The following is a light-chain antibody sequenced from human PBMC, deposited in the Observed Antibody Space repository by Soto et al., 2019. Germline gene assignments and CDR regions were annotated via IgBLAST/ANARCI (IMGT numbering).Light chain of an antibody. J-gene: IGLJ1*01. Sequence: QSALTQPASVSGSPGQSITISCTGTSSDVGGYNYVSWCQQHPGKAPRLMIYEVSNRPSGVSNRFSGSKSGNTASLTISGLQAEDEADYYCSSYTSSSTYVFGTGTKLTV. CDR1: SSDVGGYNY. CDR3: SSYTSSSTYV. CDR2: EVS. V-gene: IGLV2-14*01.